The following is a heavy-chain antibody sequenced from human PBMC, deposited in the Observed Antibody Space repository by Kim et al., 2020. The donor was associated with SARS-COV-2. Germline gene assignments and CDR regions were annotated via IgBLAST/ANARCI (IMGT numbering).Heavy chain of an antibody. J-gene: IGHJ6*02. CDR2: TYYRSKWYN. CDR1: GDSVSSNSAA. D-gene: IGHD1-1*01. V-gene: IGHV6-1*01. CDR3: AREGGTNIYYYYYGMDV. Sequence: SQTLSLTCAISGDSVSSNSAAWNWIRQSPSRGLEWLGRTYYRSKWYNDYAVSVNSRITINPDTSKNQFSLQLNSVTPEDTAVYYCAREGGTNIYYYYYGMDVWGQGTTVTVSS.